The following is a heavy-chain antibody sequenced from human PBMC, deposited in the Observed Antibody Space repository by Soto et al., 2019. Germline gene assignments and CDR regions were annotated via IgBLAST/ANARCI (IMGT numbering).Heavy chain of an antibody. D-gene: IGHD2-15*01. V-gene: IGHV3-11*01. CDR1: GFTFSDYY. CDR2: ISSSGSTI. CDR3: ARPYCSGGSCYDKGYYYYYGMDV. Sequence: LRLSCAASGFTFSDYYMSWIRQAPGKGLEWVSYISSSGSTIYYADSVKGRFTISRDNAKNSLYLQMNSLRAEDTAVYYCARPYCSGGSCYDKGYYYYYGMDVWGQGTTVTVSS. J-gene: IGHJ6*02.